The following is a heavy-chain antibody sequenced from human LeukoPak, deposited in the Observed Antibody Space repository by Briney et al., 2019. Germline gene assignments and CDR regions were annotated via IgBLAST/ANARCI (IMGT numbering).Heavy chain of an antibody. J-gene: IGHJ4*02. V-gene: IGHV3-23*01. Sequence: GGSLRLSCAASGFTFSSYAMSWVRQAPGKWLEWVSAISGSGGSTYYADSVKGRFTISRDNSKNTLYLQMNSPRAEDTAVYYCAKVPWGAGVGYFDYWGQGTLVTVSS. CDR3: AKVPWGAGVGYFDY. CDR2: ISGSGGST. CDR1: GFTFSSYA. D-gene: IGHD3-10*01.